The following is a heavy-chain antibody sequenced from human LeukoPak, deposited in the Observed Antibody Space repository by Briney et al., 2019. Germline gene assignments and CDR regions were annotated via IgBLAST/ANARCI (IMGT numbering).Heavy chain of an antibody. V-gene: IGHV4-39*01. Sequence: SETLSLTCSVSGGSLSSSSYYWGWIRQPPGTGLEWIGTIYYSGTTYYNPSLKSRVTIFVDTSKKQFSLKLSSVTAADTAVYYCATISGSYPFYFDYWGQGTLVTVSS. J-gene: IGHJ4*02. CDR1: GGSLSSSSYY. CDR2: IYYSGTT. CDR3: ATISGSYPFYFDY. D-gene: IGHD1-26*01.